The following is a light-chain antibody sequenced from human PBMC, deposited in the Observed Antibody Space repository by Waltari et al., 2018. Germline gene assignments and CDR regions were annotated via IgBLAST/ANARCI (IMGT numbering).Light chain of an antibody. CDR3: SSYAGRDILV. V-gene: IGLV2-8*01. Sequence: QSALTQPPSASGSPGQSVAISCTGTSSDVGGYNYVSWYQQHPGKAPRLMIYEVYKRPAGVPGRCAGSKSGNTASLTVAGLQAEDEADYYCSSYAGRDILVFGGGTRLTVL. CDR2: EVY. J-gene: IGLJ2*01. CDR1: SSDVGGYNY.